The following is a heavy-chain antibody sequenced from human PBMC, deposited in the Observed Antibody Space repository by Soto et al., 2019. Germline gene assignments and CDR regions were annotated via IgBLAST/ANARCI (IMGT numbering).Heavy chain of an antibody. V-gene: IGHV3-21*05. J-gene: IGHJ3*02. CDR3: ASRTYYYDSSAHKNAFDI. D-gene: IGHD3-22*01. Sequence: PGGSLRLSCAASGFTFLIYEMNWVRQAPGKGLEWVSFVSSSSSYIYYADSVKGRFTISRDNAKNSLYLQMNSLRAEDTAVYYCASRTYYYDSSAHKNAFDIWGQGTMVTVSS. CDR1: GFTFLIYE. CDR2: VSSSSSYI.